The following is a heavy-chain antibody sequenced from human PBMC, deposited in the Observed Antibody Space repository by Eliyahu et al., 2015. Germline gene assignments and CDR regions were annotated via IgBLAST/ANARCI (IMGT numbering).Heavy chain of an antibody. Sequence: QVQLQESGPGLVKPSETLSLTCTVSGGSISSYYWXWXRQPXGKGLEWIGRIYXSGSTNYNPSLKSRVTMSVDTSKNQFSLKLSSVTAADTAVYYCAREFTMVRGVIGYFDYWGQGTLVTVSS. CDR2: IYXSGST. D-gene: IGHD3-10*01. CDR3: AREFTMVRGVIGYFDY. V-gene: IGHV4-4*07. CDR1: GGSISSYY. J-gene: IGHJ4*02.